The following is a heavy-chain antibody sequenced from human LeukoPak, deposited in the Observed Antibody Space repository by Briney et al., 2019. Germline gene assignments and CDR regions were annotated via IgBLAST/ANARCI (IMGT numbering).Heavy chain of an antibody. CDR2: IYYSEST. Sequence: PSETLSLTCTVSGGYISISSYFWGWIRQPPGKGLEWIGDIYYSESTYYNPSLKSRVTMSVDTSKNHFSLKLSSVTAADTAVYYCARREGYSFGYDYWGEGTLVTVSS. CDR3: ARREGYSFGYDY. D-gene: IGHD5-18*01. CDR1: GGYISISSYF. V-gene: IGHV4-39*01. J-gene: IGHJ4*02.